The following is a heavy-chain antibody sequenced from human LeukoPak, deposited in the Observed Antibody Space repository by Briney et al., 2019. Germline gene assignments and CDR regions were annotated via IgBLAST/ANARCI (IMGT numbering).Heavy chain of an antibody. CDR2: IIPIFGTA. CDR1: GGTFSSYA. Sequence: ASVKVSCKASGGTFSSYAISWVRQAPGQGLEWMGGIIPIFGTANYAQKFQGRVTITADKSTSTAYMELSSLRSEDTAVSYCARGLVRRAVVIPFDIWGQGTMVTVSS. V-gene: IGHV1-69*06. J-gene: IGHJ3*02. CDR3: ARGLVRRAVVIPFDI. D-gene: IGHD3-22*01.